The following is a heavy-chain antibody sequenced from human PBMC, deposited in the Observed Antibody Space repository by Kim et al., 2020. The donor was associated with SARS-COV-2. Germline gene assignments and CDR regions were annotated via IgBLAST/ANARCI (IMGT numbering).Heavy chain of an antibody. Sequence: VKGRFTNSRDNAKNSLYLQMTSLRAEDTAVYYCATYSNYGPAYYYYGMDVWGQGTTVTVSS. J-gene: IGHJ6*02. V-gene: IGHV3-11*06. CDR3: ATYSNYGPAYYYYGMDV. D-gene: IGHD4-4*01.